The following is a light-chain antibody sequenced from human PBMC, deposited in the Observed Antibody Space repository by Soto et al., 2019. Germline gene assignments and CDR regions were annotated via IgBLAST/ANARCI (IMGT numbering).Light chain of an antibody. CDR3: QQYGSSPRT. V-gene: IGKV3-20*01. J-gene: IGKJ3*01. CDR2: GAS. CDR1: QSVSGSY. Sequence: EIVLTQSPGTLSLSPGERATLSCRASQSVSGSYLAWYQQKPGQTPSLLIYGASSRATGIPDRFSGSGSGTDFTLTISRLEPEDFAVYYCQQYGSSPRTFGPGTKVDFK.